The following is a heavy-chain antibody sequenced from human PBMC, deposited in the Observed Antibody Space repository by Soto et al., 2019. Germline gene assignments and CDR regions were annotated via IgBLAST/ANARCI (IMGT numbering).Heavy chain of an antibody. Sequence: PGGSLRLSCAASGFTFSSYGMHWVRQAPGKGLEWVAVIWYDGSNKYYADSVKGRFTISRDNSKNTLYLQMNSLRAEDTAVYYCAREKPGLSGYDEFDYWGQGTLVTVSS. CDR2: IWYDGSNK. J-gene: IGHJ4*02. CDR3: AREKPGLSGYDEFDY. CDR1: GFTFSSYG. D-gene: IGHD5-12*01. V-gene: IGHV3-33*01.